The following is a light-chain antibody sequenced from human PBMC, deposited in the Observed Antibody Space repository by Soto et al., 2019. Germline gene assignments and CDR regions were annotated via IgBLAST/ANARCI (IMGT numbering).Light chain of an antibody. CDR2: GAY. CDR1: QTVDNNH. CDR3: HQYAGSPPWT. J-gene: IGKJ1*01. V-gene: IGKV3-20*01. Sequence: DIVLTQSPGTLSLSPGDRATLSCWANQTVDNNHLVWFQQKPGQPPRRLIYGAYARPTGIPSRFSGSGSGTDFTLTISRVEPDDFAIYYCHQYAGSPPWTFGQGTRVDFK.